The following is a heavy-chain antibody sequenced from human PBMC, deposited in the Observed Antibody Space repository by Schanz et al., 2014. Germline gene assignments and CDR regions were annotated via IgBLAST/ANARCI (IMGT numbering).Heavy chain of an antibody. CDR3: AKVAEECAHINKRGDDYFDF. CDR1: GYTFTDYP. CDR2: INTASGNT. Sequence: QVQLVQSGAEVKKPGASVKVSCKTSGYTFTDYPINWVRQAPGRRLEWMGWINTASGNTRYSEAFQGRVTMTRDTSATTSYMELSSVTSEDTAVYYCAKVAEECAHINKRGDDYFDFWGQGTLVAVSS. V-gene: IGHV1-3*04. D-gene: IGHD3-16*01. J-gene: IGHJ4*02.